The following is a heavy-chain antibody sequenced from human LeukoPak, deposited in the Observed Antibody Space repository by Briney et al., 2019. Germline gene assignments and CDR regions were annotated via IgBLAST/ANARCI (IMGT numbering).Heavy chain of an antibody. CDR3: ARDSSSSRGYSDYYYYMDV. D-gene: IGHD2-21*01. Sequence: ASVKVSCKASGYTFTGYYMHWVRQAPGQGLEWMGWINPNSGGTNYAQKFQGRVTMTRDTSISTAYMELSRLRSDDTAVYYCARDSSSSRGYSDYYYYMDVWGKGTTVTVSS. J-gene: IGHJ6*03. CDR2: INPNSGGT. CDR1: GYTFTGYY. V-gene: IGHV1-2*02.